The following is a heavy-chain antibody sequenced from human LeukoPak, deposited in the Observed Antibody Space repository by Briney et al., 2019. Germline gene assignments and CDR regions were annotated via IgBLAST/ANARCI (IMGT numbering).Heavy chain of an antibody. CDR2: ISWNSDSV. CDR1: GFTFSSYA. Sequence: QPGGSLRLSCAASGFTFSSYAMSWVRQAPGKGLEWVSVISWNSDSVGYADSVKGRFTISRDNAKNSLYLQMNSLRAEDMALYYCAKDMSGYFGSGSQALDIWGQGTMVTVSS. D-gene: IGHD3-10*01. V-gene: IGHV3-9*03. CDR3: AKDMSGYFGSGSQALDI. J-gene: IGHJ3*02.